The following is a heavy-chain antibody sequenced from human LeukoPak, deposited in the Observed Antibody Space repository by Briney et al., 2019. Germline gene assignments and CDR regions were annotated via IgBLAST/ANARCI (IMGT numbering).Heavy chain of an antibody. Sequence: KPGGSLRLSCAASGFTFSSYSMNWVRQAPGKGLEWVSSISSSSSYIYYADSVKGRFTISKDHAKNTVYLQMDRLRAEDTAVYFCARGWFSDYVNYYYYIDVWGKGTTVTVSS. D-gene: IGHD4-17*01. CDR2: ISSSSSYI. CDR1: GFTFSSYS. CDR3: ARGWFSDYVNYYYYIDV. V-gene: IGHV3-21*01. J-gene: IGHJ6*03.